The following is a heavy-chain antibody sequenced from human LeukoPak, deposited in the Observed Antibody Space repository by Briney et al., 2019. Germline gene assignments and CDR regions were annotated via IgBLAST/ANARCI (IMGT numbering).Heavy chain of an antibody. D-gene: IGHD3-22*01. CDR2: ISSSSSYI. CDR3: ARDGGGYYHDSSGQNGMDV. Sequence: PGGSLRLSCAVSGFTFSGFWMSWSRQAPGKGLEWVSSISSSSSYIYYADSVKGRFTISRDNAKNSLYLQMNSLRAEDTAVYYCARDGGGYYHDSSGQNGMDVWGQGTTVTVSS. CDR1: GFTFSGFW. V-gene: IGHV3-21*01. J-gene: IGHJ6*02.